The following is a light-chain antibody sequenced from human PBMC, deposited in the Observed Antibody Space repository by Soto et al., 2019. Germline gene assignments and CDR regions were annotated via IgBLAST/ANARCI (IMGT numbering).Light chain of an antibody. J-gene: IGKJ1*01. CDR2: AAS. CDR1: QSIGNW. CDR3: QQYNSYWT. V-gene: IGKV1-5*01. Sequence: DIQMTQSPSTLSASVGDRVTITCRASQSIGNWLAWYQQKPGKAPKLLIYAASSLQSGVPSRFSGSGSGTDFTLTISSLQPEDFATYYCQQYNSYWTFGQGTKVDIK.